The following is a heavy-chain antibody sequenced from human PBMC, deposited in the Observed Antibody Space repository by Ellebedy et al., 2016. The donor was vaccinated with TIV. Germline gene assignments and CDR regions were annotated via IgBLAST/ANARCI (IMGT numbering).Heavy chain of an antibody. CDR1: GFTFSTYA. CDR3: ARAGGSGSNDY. V-gene: IGHV3-7*05. CDR2: INQDGSAK. J-gene: IGHJ4*02. Sequence: GESLKISCAASGFTFSTYAMSWVRQAPGKGLEWVANINQDGSAKYYVDSVKGRFTISRDNSKNTLYLQMNSLRADDTAVYYCARAGGSGSNDYWGQGTLVTVSS. D-gene: IGHD6-19*01.